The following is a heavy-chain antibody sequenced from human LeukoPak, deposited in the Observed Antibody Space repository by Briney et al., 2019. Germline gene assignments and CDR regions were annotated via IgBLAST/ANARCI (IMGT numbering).Heavy chain of an antibody. Sequence: RTGGSLRLSCAASGFTFDDYAMHWVRQAPGKGLEWASGIIWNSGRITYADSVKGRFTISRDNAKNSLYLQMNSLRAEDMALYYCARANCGGNCYIDYWGQGTLVTVSS. CDR2: IIWNSGRI. CDR1: GFTFDDYA. CDR3: ARANCGGNCYIDY. V-gene: IGHV3-9*03. J-gene: IGHJ4*02. D-gene: IGHD2-21*01.